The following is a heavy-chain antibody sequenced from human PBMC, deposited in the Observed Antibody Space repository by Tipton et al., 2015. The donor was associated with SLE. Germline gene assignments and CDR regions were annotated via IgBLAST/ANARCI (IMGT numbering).Heavy chain of an antibody. Sequence: QLVQSGPEVKKPGASVKVSCKASGYTFTSYDINWVRQATGQGLEWMGWINPNSGGTNYAQKFQGRVTMTRDTSISTAYMELSRLRSDDTAVYYCASLVDYETFDIWGQGTMVTVSS. D-gene: IGHD3-16*01. CDR1: GYTFTSYD. V-gene: IGHV1-2*02. J-gene: IGHJ3*02. CDR3: ASLVDYETFDI. CDR2: INPNSGGT.